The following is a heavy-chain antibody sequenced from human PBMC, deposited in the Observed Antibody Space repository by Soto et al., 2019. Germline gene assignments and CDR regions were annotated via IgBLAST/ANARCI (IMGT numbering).Heavy chain of an antibody. D-gene: IGHD3-9*01. CDR3: ERVCDILNGKSPYYYYYGMDV. V-gene: IGHV1-69*06. CDR1: GGTFSSYA. CDR2: IIPIFGTA. J-gene: IGHJ6*02. Sequence: ASVKVSCKASGGTFSSYAISWVRQAPGQGLEWMGGIIPIFGTANYAQKFQGRVTITADKSTSTAYMELSSLRSEDTAVYYCERVCDILNGKSPYYYYYGMDVWGQGTTV.